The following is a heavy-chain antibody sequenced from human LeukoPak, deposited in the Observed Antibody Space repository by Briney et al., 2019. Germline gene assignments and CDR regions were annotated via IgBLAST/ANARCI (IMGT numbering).Heavy chain of an antibody. Sequence: GGSLRLSCAASGFTFSSYGMHWVRQAPGKGLEWVAVISYDGGNKYYADSVKGRFTISRDNSKNPLYLQMNSLRAEDTAVYYYAKELSPSRVLLWFGEFPDAFDIWGQGTMVTVSS. D-gene: IGHD3-10*01. CDR1: GFTFSSYG. CDR3: AKELSPSRVLLWFGEFPDAFDI. J-gene: IGHJ3*02. CDR2: ISYDGGNK. V-gene: IGHV3-30*18.